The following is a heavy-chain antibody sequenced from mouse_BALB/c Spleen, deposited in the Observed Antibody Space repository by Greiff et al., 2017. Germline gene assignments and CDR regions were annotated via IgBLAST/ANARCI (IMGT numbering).Heavy chain of an antibody. CDR1: GYTFTSYW. Sequence: LQESGAELAKPGASVKMSCKASGYTFTSYWMHWVKQRPGQGLEWIGYINPSTGYTEYNQKFKDKATLTADKSSSTAYMQLSSLTSEDSAVYYCARTAALRYYYAMDYWGQGTSVTVSS. J-gene: IGHJ4*01. V-gene: IGHV1-7*01. CDR2: INPSTGYT. CDR3: ARTAALRYYYAMDY. D-gene: IGHD1-1*01.